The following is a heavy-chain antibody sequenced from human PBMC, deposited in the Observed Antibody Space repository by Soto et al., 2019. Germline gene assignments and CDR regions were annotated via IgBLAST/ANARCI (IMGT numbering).Heavy chain of an antibody. V-gene: IGHV3-30*18. D-gene: IGHD3-10*01. CDR1: GFTFSSYG. Sequence: PGGSLRLSCAASGFTFSSYGMHWVRQAPGKGLEWVAVISYDGSNKYYADSVKGRFTISRDNSKNTLYLQMNSLRAEDTAVYYCAKDVGDLNYYYYGMDVWGQGTTVTVSS. CDR2: ISYDGSNK. J-gene: IGHJ6*02. CDR3: AKDVGDLNYYYYGMDV.